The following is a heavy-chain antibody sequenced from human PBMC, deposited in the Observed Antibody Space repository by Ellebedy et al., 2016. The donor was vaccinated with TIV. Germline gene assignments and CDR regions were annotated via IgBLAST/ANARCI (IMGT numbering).Heavy chain of an antibody. V-gene: IGHV3-48*04. CDR2: IGSATSVI. CDR1: GFTXXSYS. CDR3: ARGGGSGTYRSHDY. J-gene: IGHJ4*02. D-gene: IGHD3-10*01. Sequence: GESLKISCAASGFTXXSYSMNWVRPPPGKGLEWVSYIGSATSVIYYADSVKGRFTISRDNAQNSLYLQMNSLRAEDTAVYYCARGGGSGTYRSHDYWGQGTLVTVSS.